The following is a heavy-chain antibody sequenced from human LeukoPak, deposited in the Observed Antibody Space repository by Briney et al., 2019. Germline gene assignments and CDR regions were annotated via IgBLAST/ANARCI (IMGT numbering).Heavy chain of an antibody. CDR3: VGSSSWYATQGKWFDP. J-gene: IGHJ5*02. CDR1: GFTFSSYS. Sequence: GSLRLSCAASGFTFSSYSMNWVRQAPGKGLEWVSYISSSSSTIYYADSVKGRFTISRDNAKNSLYLQMNSLRAEDTAVYYCVGSSSWYATQGKWFDPWGQGTLVTVSS. V-gene: IGHV3-48*04. CDR2: ISSSSSTI. D-gene: IGHD6-13*01.